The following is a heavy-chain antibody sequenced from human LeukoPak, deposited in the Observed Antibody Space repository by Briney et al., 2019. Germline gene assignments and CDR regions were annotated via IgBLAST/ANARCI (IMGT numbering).Heavy chain of an antibody. V-gene: IGHV3-23*01. Sequence: PGGSLRLSCAASGFTFNIYAMSWVRQAPGKGLEWVSAIAGDTVTFYTDSVKGRFTISRDNSKNTLYLQMNGLRAEDTAIYYCAKGSARWELYDYWGQGTLVTVSS. D-gene: IGHD4-23*01. CDR3: AKGSARWELYDY. CDR2: IAGDTVT. J-gene: IGHJ4*02. CDR1: GFTFNIYA.